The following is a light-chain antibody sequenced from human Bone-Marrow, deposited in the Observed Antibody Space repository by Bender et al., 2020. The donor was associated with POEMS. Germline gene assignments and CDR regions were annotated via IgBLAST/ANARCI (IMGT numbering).Light chain of an antibody. CDR3: SSYTGSVTLV. Sequence: QSALTQPPSVSGSPGQSVTISCTGTSSDVGSNDRVSWYQQSPGTAPKLMIYEVSNRPSGVPDRFSGSKSGNTASLTISGLQAEDEADYYCSSYTGSVTLVFGGGTKVTVL. J-gene: IGLJ2*01. V-gene: IGLV2-18*02. CDR2: EVS. CDR1: SSDVGSNDR.